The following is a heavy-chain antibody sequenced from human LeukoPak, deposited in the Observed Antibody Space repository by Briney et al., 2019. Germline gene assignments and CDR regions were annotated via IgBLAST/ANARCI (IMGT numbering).Heavy chain of an antibody. V-gene: IGHV4-34*01. J-gene: IGHJ6*03. Sequence: PSETLSLTCAVYGGSFNIYYWSWTRQSPEKGLEWIGEINDGGTINYNPSLLSRVTISLDRSKNQFSLKLTSVTTADTAVYYCARRWNYGRNYYIDVWGKGATVSVSS. CDR2: INDGGTI. CDR3: ARRWNYGRNYYIDV. CDR1: GGSFNIYY. D-gene: IGHD1-7*01.